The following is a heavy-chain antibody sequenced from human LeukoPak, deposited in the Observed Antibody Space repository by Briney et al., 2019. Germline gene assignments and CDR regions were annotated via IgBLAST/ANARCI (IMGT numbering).Heavy chain of an antibody. CDR2: IKNDGTTR. CDR3: ARESARYCSGGSCHSDAFDI. D-gene: IGHD2-15*01. J-gene: IGHJ3*02. CDR1: GFTFTTHW. Sequence: GGSLRLSCAAAASGFTFTTHWMHWVRQAPGKGLVWVSRIKNDGTTRSYADSVKGRFTISRDNTKNMLYLEMNNLRGEDTAVYYCARESARYCSGGSCHSDAFDIWGQGTMVIVSP. V-gene: IGHV3-74*01.